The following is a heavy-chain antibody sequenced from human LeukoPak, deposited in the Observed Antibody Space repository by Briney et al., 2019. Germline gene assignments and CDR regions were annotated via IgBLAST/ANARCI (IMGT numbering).Heavy chain of an antibody. V-gene: IGHV1-8*01. Sequence: ASVKVSCKASGYTFTSYDINWVRQATGQGLEWMGGYDPAEGKNIDAQKFQGRVTLTVDTSTETVYMELSSLTSDDTAVYYCATRALRFLEWSEFDYWGQGTLVTVSS. D-gene: IGHD3-3*01. CDR3: ATRALRFLEWSEFDY. J-gene: IGHJ4*02. CDR1: GYTFTSYD. CDR2: YDPAEGKN.